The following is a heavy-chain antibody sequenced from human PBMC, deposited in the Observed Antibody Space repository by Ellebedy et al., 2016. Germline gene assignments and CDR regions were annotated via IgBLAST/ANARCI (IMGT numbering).Heavy chain of an antibody. CDR1: GYTFTGYY. CDR3: ARGWGYYGSGSYYKREFDY. CDR2: INPSGGST. D-gene: IGHD3-10*01. J-gene: IGHJ4*02. V-gene: IGHV1-46*01. Sequence: ASVKVSCXASGYTFTGYYMHWVRQAPGQGLEWMGIINPSGGSTSYAQKFQGRVTMTRDTSTSTAYMELRSLRSDDTAVYYCARGWGYYGSGSYYKREFDYWGQGTLVTVSS.